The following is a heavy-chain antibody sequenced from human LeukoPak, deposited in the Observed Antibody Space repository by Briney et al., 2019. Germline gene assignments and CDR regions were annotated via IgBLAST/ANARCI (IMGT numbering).Heavy chain of an antibody. CDR2: IYSSGST. CDR1: GGSISSYY. V-gene: IGHV4-4*07. Sequence: PSETLSLTCTVSGGSISSYYWSWSRQPAGKGLEWIGRIYSSGSTNYNPSLTSRVTMSVDTSQNQFSLKVSSVTAADTAVYYCARGYNWASPTRNFYYMDVWGKGTTVTVSS. D-gene: IGHD1-20*01. CDR3: ARGYNWASPTRNFYYMDV. J-gene: IGHJ6*03.